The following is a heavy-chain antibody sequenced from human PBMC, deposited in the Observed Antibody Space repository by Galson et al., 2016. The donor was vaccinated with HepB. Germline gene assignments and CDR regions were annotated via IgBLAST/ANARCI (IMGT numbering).Heavy chain of an antibody. Sequence: SLRLSCAASGITFNTYNMVWVRQPPGKGLEWIGEIYHSGSTNYNPSLQSRVTISVDKSKNQFSLNLSPVTAADTAVYYCATGPPPKRLDSWGQGILVTVSS. CDR3: ATGPPPKRLDS. V-gene: IGHV4-4*02. CDR1: GITFNTYNM. CDR2: IYHSGST. J-gene: IGHJ5*01.